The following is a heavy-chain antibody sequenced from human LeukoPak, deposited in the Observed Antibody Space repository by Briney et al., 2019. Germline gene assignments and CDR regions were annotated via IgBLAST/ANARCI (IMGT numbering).Heavy chain of an antibody. J-gene: IGHJ4*02. CDR3: ARGGYSGYEQVDY. CDR1: GFTFSSYG. Sequence: GGSLRLSCAASGFTFSSYGMHWVRQAPGKGLERVAVIWYDGSNKYYADSVKGRFTISRDNSKNTLYLQMNSLRAEDTAVYYCARGGYSGYEQVDYWGQGTLVTVSS. D-gene: IGHD5-12*01. CDR2: IWYDGSNK. V-gene: IGHV3-33*01.